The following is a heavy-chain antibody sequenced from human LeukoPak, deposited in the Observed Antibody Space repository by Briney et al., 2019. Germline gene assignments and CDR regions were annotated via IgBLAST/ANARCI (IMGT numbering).Heavy chain of an antibody. D-gene: IGHD4-23*01. J-gene: IGHJ4*02. Sequence: PSETLSLTCAVYGGSFSGYYWSWIRQPPGKGLEWIGEINHSGSTNYNPSLKSRVTISVDTSKNQFSLKLSSVTAADTAVYYCARDPRLRPVVTQFDYWGQGTLVTVSS. V-gene: IGHV4-34*01. CDR1: GGSFSGYY. CDR2: INHSGST. CDR3: ARDPRLRPVVTQFDY.